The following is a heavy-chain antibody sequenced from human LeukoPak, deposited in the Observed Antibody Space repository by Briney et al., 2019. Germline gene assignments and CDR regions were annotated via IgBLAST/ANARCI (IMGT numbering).Heavy chain of an antibody. V-gene: IGHV3-23*01. J-gene: IGHJ4*02. CDR2: LSGTGGST. CDR3: AKNRRVEATPVDY. Sequence: PGASLRLSCEASGFKFGTYAMTWVRQAPGKGLEWVSTLSGTGGSTYYADSVKGRFTFSRDNSENTLFLQMNSLKAEDTAIYYCAKNRRVEATPVDYWGQGTLVTVSS. D-gene: IGHD2-15*01. CDR1: GFKFGTYA.